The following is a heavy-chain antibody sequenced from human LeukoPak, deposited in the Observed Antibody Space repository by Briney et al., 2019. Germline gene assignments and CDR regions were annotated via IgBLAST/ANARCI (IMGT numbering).Heavy chain of an antibody. CDR1: GFTFNNAY. J-gene: IGHJ4*02. D-gene: IGHD6-13*01. V-gene: IGHV3-15*01. CDR3: TTDAGYTSRWYNY. Sequence: GGSLSFSCAASGFTFNNAYMCWVRQAPGKGLEWVGRIKSKVDGGTTDYGAPVKGRFTISRDDSRNTLYLQMNSLKTEDTAVYYCTTDAGYTSRWYNYWGQGTLVTVSS. CDR2: IKSKVDGGTT.